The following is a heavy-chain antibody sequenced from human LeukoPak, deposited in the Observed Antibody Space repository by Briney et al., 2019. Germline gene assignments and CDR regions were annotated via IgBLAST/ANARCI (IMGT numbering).Heavy chain of an antibody. CDR1: GFTFSSYW. D-gene: IGHD4-17*01. J-gene: IGHJ4*02. CDR3: ARGRYGDYLDY. CDR2: IKQDGSEK. V-gene: IGHV3-7*01. Sequence: PGGSLRLSCAASGFTFSSYWMSWVRQAPGKGLERVANIKQDGSEKYYVDSVKGRFTISRDNAKNSLYLQMNSLRAEDTAVYYCARGRYGDYLDYWGQGTLVTVSS.